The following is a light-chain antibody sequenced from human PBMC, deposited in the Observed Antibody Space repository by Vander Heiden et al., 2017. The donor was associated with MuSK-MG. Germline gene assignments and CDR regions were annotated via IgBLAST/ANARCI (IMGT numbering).Light chain of an antibody. J-gene: IGLJ1*01. CDR1: SSNIGSNS. CDR3: AAWDDSLSAHV. V-gene: IGLV1-47*01. CDR2: TNN. Sequence: SVLAQSPPASGTPGPRVTISFSGSSSNIGSNSVYWYQQLPGTAPKLLFYTNNQRPSGVPGRFSGSKSGTSASLAISGLRSEDEADYYCAAWDDSLSAHVFGPGTRVTVL.